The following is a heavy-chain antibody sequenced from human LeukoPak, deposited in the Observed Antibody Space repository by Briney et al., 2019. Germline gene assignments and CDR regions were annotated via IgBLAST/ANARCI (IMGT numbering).Heavy chain of an antibody. CDR2: IYTSGST. Sequence: SETLSLTCTVSGGSISSYYWSWIRQPAGKGLEWIGRIYTSGSTNYNPSLKSRVNMSVDTSKNQFSLKLSSLTAADTAVYYCARPTEAHSWRTRYYDYYMDVWGKGTTVTVSS. D-gene: IGHD6-13*01. V-gene: IGHV4-4*07. J-gene: IGHJ6*03. CDR1: GGSISSYY. CDR3: ARPTEAHSWRTRYYDYYMDV.